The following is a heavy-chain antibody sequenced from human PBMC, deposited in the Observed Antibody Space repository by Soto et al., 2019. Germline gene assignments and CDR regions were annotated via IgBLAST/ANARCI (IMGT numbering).Heavy chain of an antibody. Sequence: GASVKVSCKASGYTFTSYDINWVRQATGQGLEWMGWINANSGNTNYAQKFQGRVTMTRDTSTSTAYMELSSLRSEDTAVYYCAKDRVGSGWNSYAFDIWGQGTMVTVSS. CDR1: GYTFTSYD. CDR2: INANSGNT. J-gene: IGHJ3*02. D-gene: IGHD6-19*01. CDR3: AKDRVGSGWNSYAFDI. V-gene: IGHV1-8*01.